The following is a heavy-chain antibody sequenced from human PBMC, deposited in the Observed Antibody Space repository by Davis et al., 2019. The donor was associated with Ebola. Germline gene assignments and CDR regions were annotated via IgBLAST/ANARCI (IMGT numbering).Heavy chain of an antibody. V-gene: IGHV3-74*01. J-gene: IGHJ6*02. CDR2: IDSDGSIT. CDR3: ARESAFWSGYRANYYYYGMDV. D-gene: IGHD3-3*01. Sequence: PGGSLRLSCAASGFTFSSYWMHWVRHAPGEGLVWVSRIDSDGSITRYADSVKGRFTISRDNSKNTLYLQMNSLRAEDTAVYYCARESAFWSGYRANYYYYGMDVWGQGTTVTVSS. CDR1: GFTFSSYW.